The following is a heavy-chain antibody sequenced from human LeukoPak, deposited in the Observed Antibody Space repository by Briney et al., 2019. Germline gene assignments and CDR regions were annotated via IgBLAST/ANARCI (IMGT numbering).Heavy chain of an antibody. CDR1: GFNFSTYA. D-gene: IGHD3-3*01. Sequence: GGSLRLSCAASGFNFSTYAMTWVRQVPGKGLQWVSSITGGGGTTDYAASVKGRFTISRDNSKNMLFLQMNSLSADDRAIYYCARASGTNGYYQLPINSWGQGILVTVSS. CDR3: ARASGTNGYYQLPINS. CDR2: ITGGGGTT. V-gene: IGHV3-23*01. J-gene: IGHJ4*02.